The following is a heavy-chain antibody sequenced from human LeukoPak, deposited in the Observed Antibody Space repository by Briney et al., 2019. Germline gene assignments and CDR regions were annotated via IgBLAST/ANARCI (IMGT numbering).Heavy chain of an antibody. V-gene: IGHV4-39*07. J-gene: IGHJ4*02. CDR1: GDSISSSNYY. CDR3: AREFTFGGVIGY. CDR2: IYYSGST. Sequence: PSETLSLTCTVSGDSISSSNYYWGWIRQPPGKGLEWIGSIYYSGSTYYNPSLKSRVTISVDTSKNQFSLKLSSVTAADTAVYCAREFTFGGVIGYWGQGTLVTVSS. D-gene: IGHD3-16*01.